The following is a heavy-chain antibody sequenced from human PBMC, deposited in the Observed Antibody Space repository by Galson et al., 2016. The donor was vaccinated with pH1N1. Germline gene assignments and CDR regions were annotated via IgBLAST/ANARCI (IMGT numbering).Heavy chain of an antibody. J-gene: IGHJ2*01. V-gene: IGHV3-7*01. Sequence: ASGFTFSSYWMSWIRQAPGKGLEWVANIKQDGSEKYYVDSVKGRFTISRDNAKNSLYLQMNSLRAEDTAVYYCARRYFDLWGRGTLVTVSS. CDR1: GFTFSSYW. CDR2: IKQDGSEK. CDR3: ARRYFDL.